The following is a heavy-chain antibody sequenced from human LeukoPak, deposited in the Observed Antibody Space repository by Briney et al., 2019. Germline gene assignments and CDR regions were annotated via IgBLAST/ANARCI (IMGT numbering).Heavy chain of an antibody. D-gene: IGHD6-6*01. CDR1: GGSISSSSYY. J-gene: IGHJ4*02. CDR2: IYYSGST. Sequence: PSETLSLTCTVSGGSISSSSYYWGWIRQPPGKGLEWIGSIYYSGSTYYNPFLKSRVTISVDTPKNQFSLKLSSVTAADTAVYYCARLPGRYSSSGFDYWGQGTLVTVSS. V-gene: IGHV4-39*01. CDR3: ARLPGRYSSSGFDY.